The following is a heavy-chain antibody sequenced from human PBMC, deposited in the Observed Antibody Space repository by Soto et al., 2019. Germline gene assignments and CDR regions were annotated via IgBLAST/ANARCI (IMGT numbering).Heavy chain of an antibody. CDR3: TGGYSYGPNPFYYYGMDV. CDR2: ISYDGSNK. D-gene: IGHD5-18*01. Sequence: GGSLRLSCAASGFTFSSYAMHWVRQAPGKGLEWVAVISYDGSNKYYADSVKGRFTISRDNSKNTLYLQMNSLRAEDTAVYYCTGGYSYGPNPFYYYGMDVWGQGTTVTVSS. J-gene: IGHJ6*02. V-gene: IGHV3-30-3*01. CDR1: GFTFSSYA.